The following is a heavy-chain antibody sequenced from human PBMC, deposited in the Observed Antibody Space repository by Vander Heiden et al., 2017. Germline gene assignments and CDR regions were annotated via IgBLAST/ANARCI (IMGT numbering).Heavy chain of an antibody. CDR3: VKGVYSYGLKCYDF. V-gene: IGHV3-23*01. Sequence: EVQLLQSGGGLVQPGGSLRLSCGASGFIFSSPTMSWVRPAPGKGLEWISGISGSASKTYYADSVTGRFTISRDNSNNTVYLQMDSLTVEDTALYFCVKGVYSYGLKCYDFWGQGTLVTVSS. CDR2: ISGSASKT. D-gene: IGHD3-16*01. CDR1: GFIFSSPT. J-gene: IGHJ4*02.